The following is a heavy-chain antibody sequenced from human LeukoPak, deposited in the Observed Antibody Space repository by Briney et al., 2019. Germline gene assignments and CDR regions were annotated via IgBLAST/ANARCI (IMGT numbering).Heavy chain of an antibody. CDR2: INHSGST. J-gene: IGHJ4*02. CDR3: ARVRMITFGGVIVPLPPLDY. D-gene: IGHD3-16*02. V-gene: IGHV4-34*01. Sequence: PSETLSLTCAVYGGSFSGYYWSWIRQPPGKGLEWIGEINHSGSTNYNPSLKSRVTISVDTSKNQFSPKLSSVTAADTAVYYCARVRMITFGGVIVPLPPLDYWGQGTLVTVSS. CDR1: GGSFSGYY.